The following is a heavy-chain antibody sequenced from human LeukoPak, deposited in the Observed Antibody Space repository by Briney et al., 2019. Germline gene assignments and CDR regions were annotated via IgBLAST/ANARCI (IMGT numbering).Heavy chain of an antibody. CDR2: INSDGSST. V-gene: IGHV3-74*01. CDR3: ATTPVVANTPYHFDF. Sequence: PGGSLRLSCAASGFTFSSYWMHWVRQAPGKGLVWVSRINSDGSSTSYADSVKGRFTISRDNAKNTLYLQMNSLRAEDTAVYYCATTPVVANTPYHFDFWGQGNLVNGS. CDR1: GFTFSSYW. D-gene: IGHD4-23*01. J-gene: IGHJ4*02.